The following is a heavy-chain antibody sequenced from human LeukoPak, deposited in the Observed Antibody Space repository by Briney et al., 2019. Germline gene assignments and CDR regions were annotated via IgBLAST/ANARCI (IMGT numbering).Heavy chain of an antibody. CDR1: GGSISSYY. Sequence: PSETLSLTCTVSGGSISSYYWSWIRQPPGKGPEWIGYIYTSGSTNYNPSLKSRVTISVDTSKNQFSLKLSSVTAADTAVYYCARHWGKYSSVDPWGQGTLVTVSS. CDR3: ARHWGKYSSVDP. V-gene: IGHV4-4*09. D-gene: IGHD6-25*01. J-gene: IGHJ5*02. CDR2: IYTSGST.